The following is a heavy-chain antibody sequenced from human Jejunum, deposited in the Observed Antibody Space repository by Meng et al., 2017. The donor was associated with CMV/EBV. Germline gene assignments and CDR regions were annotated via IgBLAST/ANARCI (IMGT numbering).Heavy chain of an antibody. V-gene: IGHV3-30-3*01. Sequence: GFTFRNYAMHWVRQIPGKSLEWVAIISHAGTSQYYADSVMGRFSISRDNSRNTLYLDVNSLRTEDTALYYCAREVSTETTNWFDYWGQGTLVTVSS. D-gene: IGHD1-14*01. CDR2: ISHAGTSQ. CDR1: GFTFRNYA. CDR3: AREVSTETTNWFDY. J-gene: IGHJ4*02.